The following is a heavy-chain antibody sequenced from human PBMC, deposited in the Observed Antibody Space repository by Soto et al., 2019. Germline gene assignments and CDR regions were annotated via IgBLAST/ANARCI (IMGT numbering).Heavy chain of an antibody. Sequence: GGSLRLSCAASGFTFSNAWMNWVRQAPGKGLEWVGRIKSKTDGGTTDYAAPVKGRFTISRDDSKNTLYLQMNSLKTEDNAVYYCTTDLYATVTTLGPHPWSPKYYYYYGMDVWGQGTTVTVSS. D-gene: IGHD4-17*01. V-gene: IGHV3-15*07. CDR3: TTDLYATVTTLGPHPWSPKYYYYYGMDV. J-gene: IGHJ6*02. CDR1: GFTFSNAW. CDR2: IKSKTDGGTT.